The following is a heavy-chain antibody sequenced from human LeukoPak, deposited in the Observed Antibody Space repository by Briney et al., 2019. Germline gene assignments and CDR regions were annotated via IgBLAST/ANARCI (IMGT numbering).Heavy chain of an antibody. CDR2: ISWSSGRI. Sequence: SGGSLRLSCAASGFTFDDYAMHWVRQAPGKGLEWVSGISWSSGRIDYADSMKGRFTISRDNAKKSLYLQMNSLRAEDTALYYCAKDLRYDSRGGWDYWGQGTLVTVSS. D-gene: IGHD3-22*01. CDR3: AKDLRYDSRGGWDY. CDR1: GFTFDDYA. V-gene: IGHV3-9*01. J-gene: IGHJ4*02.